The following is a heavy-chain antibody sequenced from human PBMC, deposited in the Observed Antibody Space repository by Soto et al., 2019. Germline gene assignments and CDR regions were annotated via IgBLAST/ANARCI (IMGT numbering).Heavy chain of an antibody. J-gene: IGHJ4*02. CDR1: GYGVTIYW. V-gene: IGHV5-51*01. CDR3: ARPDYYDSSGYYPGYFDY. CDR2: IYPGDPDT. Sequence: GEALKMSCIGSGYGVTIYWLAFVRPLRGKGLERMEIIYPGDPDTRYSPSFQDQVTISADQPIRTAHLQWSSLKASDTAMYYCARPDYYDSSGYYPGYFDYWGQGTLVTVSS. D-gene: IGHD3-22*01.